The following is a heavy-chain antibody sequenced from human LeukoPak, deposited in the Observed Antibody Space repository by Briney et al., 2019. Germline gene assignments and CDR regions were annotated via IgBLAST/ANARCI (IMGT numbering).Heavy chain of an antibody. CDR2: IHYGGIT. CDR3: ARRGSSGFLYYFDY. Sequence: SEALSLTCTVFGGSIRSSDDYWGWIRQPPGKGLEWIGSIHYGGITYYNPSLKSRVAISVDTSKNQFSLKLSSVTAADTAVYYCARRGSSGFLYYFDYWGQGILVTDPS. V-gene: IGHV4-39*01. D-gene: IGHD6-19*01. CDR1: GGSIRSSDDY. J-gene: IGHJ4*02.